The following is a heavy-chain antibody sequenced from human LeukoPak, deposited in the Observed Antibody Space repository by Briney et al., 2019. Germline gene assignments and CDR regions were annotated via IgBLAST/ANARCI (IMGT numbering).Heavy chain of an antibody. V-gene: IGHV3-30*02. CDR1: GFTFSSYG. CDR2: IRYDESNK. D-gene: IGHD1-26*01. Sequence: GGSLRLSCAASGFTFSSYGMHWVRQAPGRGLEWVAFIRYDESNKYYADSVKGRFTISRDNSKNTLYLQMNSLRAEDTAVYYCARDPPPKWELPPARHDAFDIWGQGTMVTVSS. CDR3: ARDPPPKWELPPARHDAFDI. J-gene: IGHJ3*02.